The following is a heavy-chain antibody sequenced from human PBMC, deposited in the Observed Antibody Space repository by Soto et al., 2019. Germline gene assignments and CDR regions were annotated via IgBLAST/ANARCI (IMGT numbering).Heavy chain of an antibody. V-gene: IGHV1-69*01. CDR3: ARGPQDSGNDFLPTGLDY. D-gene: IGHD5-12*01. CDR2: IIPIFGTT. J-gene: IGHJ4*02. Sequence: QVQLVQSGAEVKKPGSSVKVSCKASGGTLSSYAISGVRQAPGQGLEWMGGIIPIFGTTNYAQQFQGTVTITADESTSTAYMELSSLRSEDTAVYYCARGPQDSGNDFLPTGLDYWGQGTLVTVSS. CDR1: GGTLSSYA.